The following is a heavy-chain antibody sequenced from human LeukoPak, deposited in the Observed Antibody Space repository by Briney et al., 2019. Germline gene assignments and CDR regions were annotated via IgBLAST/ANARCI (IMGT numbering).Heavy chain of an antibody. J-gene: IGHJ6*02. CDR1: GFTLSSFA. Sequence: GSLRLSCAASGFTLSSFAMSWVRQAPEKGLEWVSVISDSGTSAYYADSVKGRFTISRDNSKNTLYLQMNSLRAEDTAIYYCAKGKDGYYYHGMDVWGQGTTVTVSS. CDR3: AKGKDGYYYHGMDV. CDR2: ISDSGTSA. D-gene: IGHD2-15*01. V-gene: IGHV3-23*01.